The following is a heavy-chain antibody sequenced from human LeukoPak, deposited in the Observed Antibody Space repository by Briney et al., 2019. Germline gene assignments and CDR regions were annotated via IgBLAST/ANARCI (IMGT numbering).Heavy chain of an antibody. CDR3: ARMVYDTKNFDY. D-gene: IGHD3-22*01. J-gene: IGHJ4*02. V-gene: IGHV2-70*11. Sequence: SGPTLVNPTQTLTLTCTFSGFSLSTSGMCVSWIRQPPGKALEWLARLDWDDDKYYSTSLKTRLTISKDTSKNQVVLTMTNMDPVDTATYYCARMVYDTKNFDYWGQGTLVTVSS. CDR2: LDWDDDK. CDR1: GFSLSTSGMC.